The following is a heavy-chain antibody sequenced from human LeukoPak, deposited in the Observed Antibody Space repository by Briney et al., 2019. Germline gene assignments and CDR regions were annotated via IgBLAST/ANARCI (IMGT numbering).Heavy chain of an antibody. V-gene: IGHV4-59*11. Sequence: KPSETLSLTCTVSGGSISSHYWSWIRQPPGKGLEWIGYIYHSGSTYYNPSLKSRVTISVDRSKNQFSLKLSSVTAADTAVYYCARVYSSGSRAFQHWGQGTLVTVSS. D-gene: IGHD6-19*01. CDR2: IYHSGST. CDR3: ARVYSSGSRAFQH. CDR1: GGSISSHY. J-gene: IGHJ1*01.